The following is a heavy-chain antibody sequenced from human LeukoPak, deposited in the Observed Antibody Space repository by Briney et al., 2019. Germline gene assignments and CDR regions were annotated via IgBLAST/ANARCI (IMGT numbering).Heavy chain of an antibody. Sequence: SETLSLTCTVSGGSISSSSYYWGWIRQPPGKGLEWIGSIYYSGSTYYNPSLKSRVTISVDTSKNQFSLKLSSVTAADTAVYHCARCSGWDLYYFDYWGQGTLVTVSS. D-gene: IGHD6-19*01. V-gene: IGHV4-39*01. CDR3: ARCSGWDLYYFDY. J-gene: IGHJ4*02. CDR1: GGSISSSSYY. CDR2: IYYSGST.